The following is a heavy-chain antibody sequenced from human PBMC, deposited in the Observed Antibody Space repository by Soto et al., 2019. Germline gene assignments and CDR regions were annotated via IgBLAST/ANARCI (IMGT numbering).Heavy chain of an antibody. CDR1: GFTCEEHA. V-gene: IGHV3-9*01. J-gene: IGHJ6*02. D-gene: IGHD4-17*01. Sequence: EVQLVESGGGLVQPGRSLRLSCAASGFTCEEHAMHWVRHVPGEGLEWVSGVFCKGGSTGYADSVKGRFTISRDNAKNSLYLQMNSLRIEDTAVYYCVKVMTPGGADVWGQGTTVTVSS. CDR2: VFCKGGST. CDR3: VKVMTPGGADV.